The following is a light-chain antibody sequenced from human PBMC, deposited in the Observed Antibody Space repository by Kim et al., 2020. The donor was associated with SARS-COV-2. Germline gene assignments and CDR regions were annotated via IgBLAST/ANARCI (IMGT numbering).Light chain of an antibody. J-gene: IGKJ2*02. CDR2: DAS. Sequence: SASVGDRVTITCRASQSISTFLNWYQQKPGKAPKLLIYDASNLQFGVPARFSGSGSGTDFTLTISSLQREDFATYFCQQSHNFPRTFGQGTKWRS. V-gene: IGKV1-39*01. CDR1: QSISTF. CDR3: QQSHNFPRT.